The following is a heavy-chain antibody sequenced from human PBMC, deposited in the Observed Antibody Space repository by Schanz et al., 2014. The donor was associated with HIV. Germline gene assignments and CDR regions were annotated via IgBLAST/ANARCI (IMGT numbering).Heavy chain of an antibody. CDR1: GFTFNSYG. D-gene: IGHD2-2*01. J-gene: IGHJ4*02. CDR3: ARDGARTSHWGF. CDR2: ISYDGRNK. Sequence: QVQLVESGGGVVQPGRSLRLSCAASGFTFNSYGMHWVRQAPGKGLEWVSVISYDGRNKLYADSVKGLFTISRDNSKNTLYLQMNSLGVEDTAVYFCARDGARTSHWGFWGQGTLVTVSS. V-gene: IGHV3-30*03.